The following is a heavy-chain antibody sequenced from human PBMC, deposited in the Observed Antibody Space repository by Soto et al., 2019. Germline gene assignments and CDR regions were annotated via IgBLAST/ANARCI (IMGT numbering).Heavy chain of an antibody. CDR3: AATGGHYFGLDV. Sequence: ASVKLSCKSSDNTFTNYGITWVRQTYGRVREGLRWMSGYNAKTRDVPKYQDRVTMTADTSTTTAFLDVRSLTSDDSGSYFGAATGGHYFGLDVWGQGTTVSVS. D-gene: IGHD2-8*02. CDR1: DNTFTNYG. CDR2: MSGYNAKT. V-gene: IGHV1-18*04. J-gene: IGHJ6*02.